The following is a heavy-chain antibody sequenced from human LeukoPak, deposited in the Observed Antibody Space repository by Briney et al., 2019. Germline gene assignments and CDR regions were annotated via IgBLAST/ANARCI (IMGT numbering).Heavy chain of an antibody. CDR3: ARYAWDY. J-gene: IGHJ4*02. CDR1: GFNFEGYG. Sequence: PGGSLRLSCAASGFNFEGYGISWVRQAPGKGLEWVSGINWTGDNTAYADSVKGRFTISRDNAKNSLYLQMNSLRAEDTAVYYCARYAWDYWGQGTLVTVSS. V-gene: IGHV3-20*04. CDR2: INWTGDNT.